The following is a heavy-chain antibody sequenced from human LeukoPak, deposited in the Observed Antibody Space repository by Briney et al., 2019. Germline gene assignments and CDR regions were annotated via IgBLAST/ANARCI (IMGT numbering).Heavy chain of an antibody. D-gene: IGHD6-19*01. Sequence: SETLSLTCTVSGGSISSYYWSWIRQPPGKGLEWIGYIYYSGSTNYNPSLKSRATISVDTSKNQFSLKLSSVTAADTAVYYCARHASSGWDPYLDYWGQGTLVTVSS. V-gene: IGHV4-59*08. J-gene: IGHJ4*02. CDR3: ARHASSGWDPYLDY. CDR1: GGSISSYY. CDR2: IYYSGST.